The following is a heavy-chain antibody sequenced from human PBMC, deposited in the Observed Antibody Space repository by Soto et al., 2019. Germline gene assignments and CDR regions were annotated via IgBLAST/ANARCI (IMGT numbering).Heavy chain of an antibody. CDR1: GFIFTDYA. Sequence: EMQLLESGGGLVQLGGSLRLSCAASGFIFTDYAMTWVRQAPGKGLEWVSGLSGSGGDTYYADSVKGRFTVSRDNSRNTLYLQMNSLRAEDTAVYYCAKDFLPDWGQDYYYGMDVWGQGTTVTVSS. CDR3: AKDFLPDWGQDYYYGMDV. J-gene: IGHJ6*02. D-gene: IGHD7-27*01. V-gene: IGHV3-23*01. CDR2: LSGSGGDT.